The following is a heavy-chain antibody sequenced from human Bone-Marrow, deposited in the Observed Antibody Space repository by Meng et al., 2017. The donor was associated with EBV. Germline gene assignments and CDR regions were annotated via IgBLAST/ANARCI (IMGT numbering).Heavy chain of an antibody. Sequence: QVQLVQSGAVVKKPXXSVKVSCKASGYTFTGYYMHWVRQAPGQGLEWMGRINPNSGGTIYAPNFQGRVTMTGDTSISTSYMELSRLRSDDTAMYYCARFDYYYDKSAFDYWGQGTLATVSS. J-gene: IGHJ4*02. CDR3: ARFDYYYDKSAFDY. CDR2: INPNSGGT. D-gene: IGHD3-22*01. V-gene: IGHV1-2*06. CDR1: GYTFTGYY.